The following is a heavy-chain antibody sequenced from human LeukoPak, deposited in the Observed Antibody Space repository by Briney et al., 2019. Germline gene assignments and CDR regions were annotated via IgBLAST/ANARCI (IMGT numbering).Heavy chain of an antibody. CDR2: ISYDGSNK. Sequence: PGGSLRLSCAASGFTFSSYGMHWVRQAPGKGLEWVAVISYDGSNKYYADSVKGRFTISRDNSKNTLYLQMNSLRAEDTAVYYCAKDAFNIQTPSDYWGQGTLVTVSS. V-gene: IGHV3-30*18. CDR1: GFTFSSYG. CDR3: AKDAFNIQTPSDY. D-gene: IGHD2/OR15-2a*01. J-gene: IGHJ4*02.